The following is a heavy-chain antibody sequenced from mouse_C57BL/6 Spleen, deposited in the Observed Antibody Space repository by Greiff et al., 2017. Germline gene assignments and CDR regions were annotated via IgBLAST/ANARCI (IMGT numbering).Heavy chain of an antibody. D-gene: IGHD2-5*01. CDR2: IYPSDSET. CDR3: AREGAYYSNYHHFDY. CDR1: GYTFTSYW. V-gene: IGHV1-61*01. Sequence: QVQLQQPGAELVRPGSSVKLSCKASGYTFTSYWMDWVKQRPGQGLEWIGNIYPSDSETHYNQKFKDKATLTVDKSSSTAYMQLSSLTSEDSAVYYCAREGAYYSNYHHFDYWGQGTTLTVSS. J-gene: IGHJ2*01.